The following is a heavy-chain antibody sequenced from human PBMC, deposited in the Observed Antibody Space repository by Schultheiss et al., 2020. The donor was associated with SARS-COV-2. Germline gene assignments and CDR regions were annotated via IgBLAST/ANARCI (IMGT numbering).Heavy chain of an antibody. CDR1: GFTFDDYA. V-gene: IGHV3-43D*03. J-gene: IGHJ4*02. CDR3: ARDQSDYSNCDY. D-gene: IGHD4-11*01. CDR2: ISWDGGST. Sequence: GGSLRLSCAASGFTFDDYAMHWVRQAPGKGLEWVSLISWDGGSTYYADSVKGRFTISRDNSKNSLYLQMNSLRAEDTALYYCARDQSDYSNCDYWGQGTLVTVSS.